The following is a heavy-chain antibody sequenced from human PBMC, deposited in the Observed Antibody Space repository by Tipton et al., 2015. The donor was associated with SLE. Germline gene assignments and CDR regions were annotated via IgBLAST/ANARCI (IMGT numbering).Heavy chain of an antibody. CDR3: ARGGTARVRPAASFDS. Sequence: TLSLTCTVSGVSISSSRYYSSWSWIRQPPGKGLEWVGSMYYNGNTYYNPPLKSRVTVSVDTSRNQFSLRLTSLTAADTAMYYCARGGTARVRPAASFDSWGQGTLVTVS. CDR1: GVSISSSRYYSS. J-gene: IGHJ4*02. V-gene: IGHV4-39*07. CDR2: MYYNGNT. D-gene: IGHD2-2*01.